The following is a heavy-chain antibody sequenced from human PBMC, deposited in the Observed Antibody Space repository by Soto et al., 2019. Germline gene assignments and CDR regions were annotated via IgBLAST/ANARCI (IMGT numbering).Heavy chain of an antibody. D-gene: IGHD3-3*01. CDR1: GYTFTGYY. V-gene: IGHV1-2*04. CDR3: ARDERRDITIFGVVKSYYYYGMDV. J-gene: IGHJ6*02. CDR2: INPNSGGT. Sequence: ASVKVSCKASGYTFTGYYMHWVRQAPGQGLEWMGWINPNSGGTNYAQKFQGWVTMTRDASISTAYMALSRLRSDDTAVYYCARDERRDITIFGVVKSYYYYGMDVWGQGTTVTVSS.